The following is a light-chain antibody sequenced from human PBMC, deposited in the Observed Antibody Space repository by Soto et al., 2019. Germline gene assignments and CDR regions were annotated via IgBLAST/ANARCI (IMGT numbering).Light chain of an antibody. CDR1: SSNIGGNT. V-gene: IGLV1-44*01. CDR2: TYN. J-gene: IGLJ1*01. CDR3: AAWDNSLNGHV. Sequence: QSVLTQPPSASGTPGQRVTISCSGSSSNIGGNTVSWYQQFPGTAPKLLIYTYNQRPSGVPDRFSGSKSDTSASLAISAHQSEDEAHYYCAAWDNSLNGHVFGTGTKLTVL.